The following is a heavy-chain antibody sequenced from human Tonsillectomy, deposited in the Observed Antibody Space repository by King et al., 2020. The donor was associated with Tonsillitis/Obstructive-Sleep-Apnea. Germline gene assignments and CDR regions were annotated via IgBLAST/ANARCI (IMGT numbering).Heavy chain of an antibody. CDR2: INSDGSST. Sequence: QLVQSGGGLVQPGGSLRLSCAASGFTFSSYWMHWVRQAPGKGLVWVSRINSDGSSTSHADSVKGRFTISRDNAKNTLYLQMNSLRAEDTAVYYCAREGYSSSSPIDYWGQGTLVTVSS. D-gene: IGHD6-6*01. V-gene: IGHV3-74*01. CDR1: GFTFSSYW. J-gene: IGHJ4*02. CDR3: AREGYSSSSPIDY.